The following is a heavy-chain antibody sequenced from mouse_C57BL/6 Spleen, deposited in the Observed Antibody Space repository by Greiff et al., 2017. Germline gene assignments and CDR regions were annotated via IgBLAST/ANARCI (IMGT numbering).Heavy chain of an antibody. V-gene: IGHV5-9*01. Sequence: EVKLQESGGGLVKPGGSLKLSCAASGFTFSSYTMSWVRQTPEKRLEWVATISGGGGNTYYPDSVKGRFTISRDNAKNTLYLQMSSLRSEDTALYYCARGWDGYYFDYWGQGTTLTVSS. CDR1: GFTFSSYT. D-gene: IGHD4-1*01. CDR3: ARGWDGYYFDY. CDR2: ISGGGGNT. J-gene: IGHJ2*01.